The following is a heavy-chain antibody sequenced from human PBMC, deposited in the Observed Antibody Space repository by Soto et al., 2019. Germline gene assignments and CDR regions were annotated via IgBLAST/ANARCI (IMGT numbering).Heavy chain of an antibody. CDR2: IWYDGSNK. CDR3: ARDQDRVGSGCPLY. V-gene: IGHV3-33*01. D-gene: IGHD6-19*01. J-gene: IGHJ4*02. CDR1: GFTFSSYG. Sequence: QVQLVESGGGVVQPGRSLRLSCAASGFTFSSYGMHWVRQAPGKGLEWVAVIWYDGSNKYYADSVKGRFTISRDNSKNTLYLQMNSLRAEDTAVYYCARDQDRVGSGCPLYWGQGTLVTVSS.